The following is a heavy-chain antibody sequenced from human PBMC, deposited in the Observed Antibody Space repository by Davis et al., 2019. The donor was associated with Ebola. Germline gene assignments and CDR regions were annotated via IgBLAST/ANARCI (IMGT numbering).Heavy chain of an antibody. V-gene: IGHV3-15*05. CDR3: TSRGLVSATDEAFDI. CDR1: GFTFTTAW. CDR2: IKSKISGGTI. J-gene: IGHJ3*02. Sequence: SCAASGFTFTTAWMSWVRQAPGKGLEWVGRIKSKISGGTITYAAPVKGRFTISRDDSKNTLYLQMNSLKSEDTAIYYCTSRGLVSATDEAFDIWGQGTVVTVSS. D-gene: IGHD1-1*01.